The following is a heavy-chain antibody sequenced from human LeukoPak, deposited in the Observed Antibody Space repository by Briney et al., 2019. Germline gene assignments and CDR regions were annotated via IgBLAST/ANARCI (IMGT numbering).Heavy chain of an antibody. CDR3: ARTYSGRSYYFDC. J-gene: IGHJ4*02. V-gene: IGHV4-59*01. D-gene: IGHD1-26*01. CDR1: GGSISSFH. CDR2: IYDSGST. Sequence: PSETLSLTCTVSGGSISSFHWSWLRQPPGKALEHIGNIYDSGSTYYNPSLKSRVTISVDTSKNQFSLKLSSVTAADTAVYYCARTYSGRSYYFDCWGQGTLVTVSS.